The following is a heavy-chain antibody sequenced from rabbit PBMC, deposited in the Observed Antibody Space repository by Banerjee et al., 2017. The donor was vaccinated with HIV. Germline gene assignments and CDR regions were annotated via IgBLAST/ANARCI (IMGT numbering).Heavy chain of an antibody. J-gene: IGHJ4*01. V-gene: IGHV1S7*01. CDR1: GFDLSNYG. Sequence: QSLEESGGDLVKPGASLTLTCTASGFDLSNYGVSWVRQAPGKGLEWIGYIDPIFSSTHYATWVNGRFTISSHNAQNTLYLQLNSLTAADTATYFCVRDYKFYFNLWGPGTLVT. D-gene: IGHD1-1*01. CDR2: IDPIFSST. CDR3: VRDYKFYFNL.